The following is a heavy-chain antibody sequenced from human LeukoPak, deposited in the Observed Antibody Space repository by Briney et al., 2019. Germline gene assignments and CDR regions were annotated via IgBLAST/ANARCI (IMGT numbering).Heavy chain of an antibody. CDR2: ISAYNGNT. D-gene: IGHD6-19*01. CDR3: ARGPAADSSGWYVYYYYMDV. J-gene: IGHJ6*03. Sequence: ASVKVSCKASGYTFTSYGISWVRQAPGQGLEWMGWISAYNGNTNYAQKLQGRVTMTTDTSTSTAYMELRSLRSDDTAVYYCARGPAADSSGWYVYYYYMDVWGKGTTVTVSS. CDR1: GYTFTSYG. V-gene: IGHV1-18*01.